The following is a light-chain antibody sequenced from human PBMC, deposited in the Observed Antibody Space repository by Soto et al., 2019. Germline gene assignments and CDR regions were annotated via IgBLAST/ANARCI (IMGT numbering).Light chain of an antibody. V-gene: IGKV1-39*01. CDR2: AAS. Sequence: DIQMTQSPSSLSASVGDRVTITCRASQSISSYLNWYQQKPGKAPKLLIYAASSLQSGVPSRFSGSGSGTEFTLTISSLQPEDFAVYYCQQRSNWPGTFGQGTRLEIK. CDR3: QQRSNWPGT. J-gene: IGKJ5*01. CDR1: QSISSY.